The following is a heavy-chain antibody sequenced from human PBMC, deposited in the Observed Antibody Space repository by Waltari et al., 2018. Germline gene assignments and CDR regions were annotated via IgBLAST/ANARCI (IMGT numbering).Heavy chain of an antibody. V-gene: IGHV1-69*01. CDR2: IIPIFGTA. J-gene: IGHJ4*02. CDR1: GGTFSSYA. Sequence: QVQLVQSGAEVKKPGSSVKVSCKASGGTFSSYAISWVRLAPGQGVEWMGGIIPIFGTANYAKKFQGRGTITAEESTSTAYKELSSLGSEETAVYYWAGNIVATIDGWGHFDYWGQGTLVTVSS. D-gene: IGHD5-12*01. CDR3: AGNIVATIDGWGHFDY.